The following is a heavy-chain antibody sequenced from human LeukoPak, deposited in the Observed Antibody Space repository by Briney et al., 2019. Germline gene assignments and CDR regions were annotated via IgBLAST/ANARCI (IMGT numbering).Heavy chain of an antibody. Sequence: GASVKVSCKASGYTFTSYHMHWVRQAPGQGLEWMGIINPSGGTTNYAQKFRGRVTMTRNTSISTAYMELSSLRSEDTAVYYCARERGRQQLVSTVWGGYYYYYMDVWGKGTTVTISS. CDR2: INPSGGTT. CDR1: GYTFTSYH. CDR3: ARERGRQQLVSTVWGGYYYYYMDV. J-gene: IGHJ6*03. D-gene: IGHD6-13*01. V-gene: IGHV1-46*01.